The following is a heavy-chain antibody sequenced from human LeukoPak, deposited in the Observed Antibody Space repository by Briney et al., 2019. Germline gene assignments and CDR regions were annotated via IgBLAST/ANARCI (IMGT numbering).Heavy chain of an antibody. CDR1: GYTFTSYG. D-gene: IGHD6-19*01. Sequence: SVKVSCKASGYTFTSYGISWVRQAPGQGLEWMGWISAYNGNTNYAQKLQGRVTMTTDTSTSTAYMELRSLRSDDTAVYYCAKDSSGWYLAPYYYYGMDVWGQGTTVTVSS. CDR3: AKDSSGWYLAPYYYYGMDV. J-gene: IGHJ6*02. CDR2: ISAYNGNT. V-gene: IGHV1-18*01.